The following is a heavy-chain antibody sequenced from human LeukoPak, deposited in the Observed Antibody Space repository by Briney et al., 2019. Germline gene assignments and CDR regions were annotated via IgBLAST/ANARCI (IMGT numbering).Heavy chain of an antibody. CDR2: ISPYNGNT. CDR3: ARVSRVTIFGPPYYYYYMDV. CDR1: GYTFNTYG. Sequence: ASVKVSCKPSGYTFNTYGITWVRQAPGQGLEWMGWISPYNGNTNYAQKFQGRVTLTTDTSTSTAYMELRSLRSDDTAVYYCARVSRVTIFGPPYYYYYMDVWGKGTTVTVSS. J-gene: IGHJ6*03. V-gene: IGHV1-18*01. D-gene: IGHD3-3*01.